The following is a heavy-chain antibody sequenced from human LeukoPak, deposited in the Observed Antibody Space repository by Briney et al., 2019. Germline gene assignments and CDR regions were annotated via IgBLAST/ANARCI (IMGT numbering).Heavy chain of an antibody. CDR1: GFAFSSYW. CDR2: MDSDGSSI. J-gene: IGHJ4*02. Sequence: PGGSRRLSCATSGFAFSSYWMHWVRQAPGKGLVWVSRMDSDGSSINYADSVKGRFTISRDNAKNTLYLQMNSLRAEDTAVYYCAKDVSHCSGGSCYRAPPYYFDYWGQGTLVTVSS. CDR3: AKDVSHCSGGSCYRAPPYYFDY. V-gene: IGHV3-74*01. D-gene: IGHD2-15*01.